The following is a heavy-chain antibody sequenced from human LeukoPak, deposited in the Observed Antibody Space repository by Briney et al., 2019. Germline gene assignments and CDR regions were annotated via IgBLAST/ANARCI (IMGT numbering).Heavy chain of an antibody. CDR3: ARARLHHRSFDLKTSYYFDY. CDR2: IYSDNT. CDR1: GFTVSSNS. Sequence: PGGSLRLSCTVSGFTVSSNSMSWVSQAPGKGLEWVSFIYSDNTHYSDSVKGRFTISRDNSKNTLYLQMNSLRTEDTAVYYCARARLHHRSFDLKTSYYFDYWGQGTLVTVSS. V-gene: IGHV3-53*01. D-gene: IGHD6-25*01. J-gene: IGHJ4*02.